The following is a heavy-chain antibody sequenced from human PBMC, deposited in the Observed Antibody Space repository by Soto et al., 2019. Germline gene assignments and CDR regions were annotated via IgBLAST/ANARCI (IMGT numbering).Heavy chain of an antibody. CDR3: ARTVGSGSPDFDY. D-gene: IGHD3-10*01. CDR2: IYYSGNS. V-gene: IGHV4-31*03. Sequence: SETLSLTCSVSGASITSDGYYWSWIRQFPGKGLEWIGHIYYSGNSYYNLSLGSRLLISVDTSKNQFSLKLSSVTAADTAVYYCARTVGSGSPDFDYWGQGILVTVYS. CDR1: GASITSDGYY. J-gene: IGHJ4*02.